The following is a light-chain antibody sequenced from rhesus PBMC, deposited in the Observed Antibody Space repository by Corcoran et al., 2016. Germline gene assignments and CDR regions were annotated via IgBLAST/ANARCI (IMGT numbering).Light chain of an antibody. J-gene: IGKJ1*01. CDR3: QQHDNFPWT. CDR2: MAS. Sequence: DIQMTQSPSSLSASVGDRVTITCRASQGISNWLAWYQQKPGKAPHLLLYMASNLATGVPSRFSGSGSGTDFTLTISSLQPEDVATYYCQQHDNFPWTFGQGTKVEIK. CDR1: QGISNW. V-gene: IGKV1-69*01.